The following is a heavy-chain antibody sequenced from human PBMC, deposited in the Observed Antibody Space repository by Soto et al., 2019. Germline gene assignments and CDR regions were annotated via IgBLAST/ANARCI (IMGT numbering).Heavy chain of an antibody. CDR1: GGSFSGYY. D-gene: IGHD6-19*01. Sequence: QVQLQQWGAGLLKPSETLSLTCAVYGGSFSGYYWRWIRQPPGTGLEWMGEINHSGSPNYNPTLKSRVTISVDTSKHQFSLKLSSVTAAYTAVYYCARVVLAVAGFYGIDVWGQGTTVTVSS. CDR3: ARVVLAVAGFYGIDV. J-gene: IGHJ6*02. CDR2: INHSGSP. V-gene: IGHV4-34*01.